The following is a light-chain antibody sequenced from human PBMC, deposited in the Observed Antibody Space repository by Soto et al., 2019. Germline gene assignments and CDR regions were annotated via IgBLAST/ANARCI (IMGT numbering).Light chain of an antibody. V-gene: IGLV1-47*01. Sequence: QSVLPQPPSASGTPGQRVTISFSGTTSKIGSNYVYWYQQLPGTAPKLLIYRNNQRPLGVPDRFSGSKSGTSASLAISGLRSEDEADYYCAAWDDSLSGVVFGGGTKLTVL. CDR2: RNN. CDR3: AAWDDSLSGVV. CDR1: TSKIGSNY. J-gene: IGLJ2*01.